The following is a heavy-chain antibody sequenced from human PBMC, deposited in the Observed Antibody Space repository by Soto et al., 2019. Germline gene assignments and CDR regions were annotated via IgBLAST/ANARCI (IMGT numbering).Heavy chain of an antibody. D-gene: IGHD4-17*01. CDR2: IYYSGST. V-gene: IGHV4-31*03. Sequence: RSETLSLTCTVSGGSISSGGYYWSWIRQHPGKGLEWIGYIYYSGSTYYNPSLKSRVTISVDTSKNQFSLKLSSVTAADTAVYYCARFNDYGDYNYYYYGMDVWGQGTTVTASS. J-gene: IGHJ6*02. CDR1: GGSISSGGYY. CDR3: ARFNDYGDYNYYYYGMDV.